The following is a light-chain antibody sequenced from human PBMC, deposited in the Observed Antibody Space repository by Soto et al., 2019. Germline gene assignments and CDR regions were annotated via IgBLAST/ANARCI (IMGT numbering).Light chain of an antibody. V-gene: IGKV3-15*01. CDR2: AAS. CDR3: QQYYNWPPLT. J-gene: IGKJ4*01. Sequence: EIVMTQSPATLSVSPGERATLSCWASQSVSSNLAWYQQKPGQAPRLLIYAASTRATGIPARFSGSGSGTEFTLPISSLQSEDFAVYYCQQYYNWPPLTFGGGTKVEIK. CDR1: QSVSSN.